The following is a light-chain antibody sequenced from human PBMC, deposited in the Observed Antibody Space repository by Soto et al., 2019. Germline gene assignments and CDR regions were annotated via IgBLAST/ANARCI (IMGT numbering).Light chain of an antibody. CDR2: DVS. V-gene: IGLV2-14*01. CDR1: SSDVGAYNY. J-gene: IGLJ1*01. CDR3: SSYTSATTYV. Sequence: APTQPASVSGSPGQSITISCTGTSSDVGAYNYDSWYQQYPGEAPKVIIYDVSHRPAGVSNRFSGSKSGNTASLTISGLQTRDEADYYCSSYTSATTYVFGTGTKVTVL.